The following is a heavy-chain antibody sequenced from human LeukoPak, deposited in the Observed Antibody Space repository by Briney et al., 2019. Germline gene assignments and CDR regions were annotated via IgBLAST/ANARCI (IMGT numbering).Heavy chain of an antibody. Sequence: GGSLRLCCAASGFIFSTNWMHWVRQAPGKGPVWVSRINGDGSTTTYADSVKGRFTISRDNAKNALYLQMNSLRAEDTAVYYCCAVVAAVPRWGQGALVTVSS. D-gene: IGHD2-15*01. CDR2: INGDGSTT. J-gene: IGHJ4*02. V-gene: IGHV3-74*01. CDR1: GFIFSTNW. CDR3: CAVVAAVPR.